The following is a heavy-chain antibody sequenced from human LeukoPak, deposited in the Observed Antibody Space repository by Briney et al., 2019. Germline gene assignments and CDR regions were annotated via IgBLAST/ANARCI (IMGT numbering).Heavy chain of an antibody. D-gene: IGHD5-12*01. Sequence: PSETLSLTCTVSGGSISSSSYYWGWIRQPPGKGLEWIGSIYYSGSTYYNPSLKSRVTISVGTSKNQFSLKLSSVTAADTAVYYCARVENVDIVATIQDAFDIWGQGTMVTVSS. V-gene: IGHV4-39*07. CDR1: GGSISSSSYY. J-gene: IGHJ3*02. CDR3: ARVENVDIVATIQDAFDI. CDR2: IYYSGST.